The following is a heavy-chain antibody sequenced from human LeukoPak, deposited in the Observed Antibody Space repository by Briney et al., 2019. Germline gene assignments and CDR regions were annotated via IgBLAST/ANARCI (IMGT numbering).Heavy chain of an antibody. CDR3: ARIDPLGVFDY. CDR2: LFLSGAT. Sequence: PSETLSLNCTVSDDFTSKFYWSWIRQPPGKGLEWIGHLFLSGATNYSPSLKSRLTMSVDTSKMHFSLRLTSVTAADTAVYFCARIDPLGVFDYWGQGMLVTVSS. V-gene: IGHV4-59*01. D-gene: IGHD3-10*01. J-gene: IGHJ4*02. CDR1: DDFTSKFY.